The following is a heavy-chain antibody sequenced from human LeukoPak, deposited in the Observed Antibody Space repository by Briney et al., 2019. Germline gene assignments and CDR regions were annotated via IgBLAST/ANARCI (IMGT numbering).Heavy chain of an antibody. CDR3: AKDSRIVVPSWYGMDV. Sequence: GSLRLSCAASAFTFNTYAMNWVRQAPGKGLEWVSGISGSGGRIYYEDSVKGRFTISRDNSNNTLYLQKNSLRAEDTAIYYCAKDSRIVVPSWYGMDVWGHRTTVSVSS. V-gene: IGHV3-23*01. CDR1: AFTFNTYA. D-gene: IGHD3-22*01. CDR2: ISGSGGRI. J-gene: IGHJ6*02.